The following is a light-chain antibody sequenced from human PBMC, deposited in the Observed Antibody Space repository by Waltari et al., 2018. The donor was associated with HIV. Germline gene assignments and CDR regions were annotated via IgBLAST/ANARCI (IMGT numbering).Light chain of an antibody. J-gene: IGKJ4*01. CDR3: LQYNTHPRT. CDR2: GAS. Sequence: DVLMTQSPSSLSASVGDRLTITCRASQAIRVDLGWYKQKPGKAPNRLISGASSWQSGVPYRFSGSGSGTEFTLTITSLQAEDVATYYCLQYNTHPRTFGRGTKVEIK. V-gene: IGKV1-17*01. CDR1: QAIRVD.